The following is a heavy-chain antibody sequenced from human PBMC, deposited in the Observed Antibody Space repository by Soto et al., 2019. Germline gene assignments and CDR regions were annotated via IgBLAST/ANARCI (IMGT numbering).Heavy chain of an antibody. J-gene: IGHJ3*02. CDR2: ISGSGGST. CDR3: AKDPLSNAFDI. Sequence: RDACGASGFIFIGYRLISVRQAPGKGLEWVSAISGSGGSTYYADSVKGRFTISRDNSKNTLYLQMNSLRAEDTAVYYCAKDPLSNAFDIWGQGTMVTVSS. CDR1: GFIFIGYR. V-gene: IGHV3-23*01.